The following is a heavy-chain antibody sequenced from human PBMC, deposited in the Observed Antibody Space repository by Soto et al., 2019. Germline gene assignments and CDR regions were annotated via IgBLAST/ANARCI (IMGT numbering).Heavy chain of an antibody. D-gene: IGHD4-17*01. CDR1: GFTFSSYS. CDR2: ISSSRSYI. Sequence: GSLRPSCAASGFTFSSYSMNWVRQAPGTGLEWVSSISSSRSYIYYADTVTGRVTISRDNAKNSLYLQMNSLRAEDTAVYYCARAYGDYVLGYYYGMDVWGQGTTVSVSS. CDR3: ARAYGDYVLGYYYGMDV. V-gene: IGHV3-21*01. J-gene: IGHJ6*02.